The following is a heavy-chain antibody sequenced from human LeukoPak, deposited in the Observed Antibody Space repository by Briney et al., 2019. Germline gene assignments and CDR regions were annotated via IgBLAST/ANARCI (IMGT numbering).Heavy chain of an antibody. D-gene: IGHD3-3*01. Sequence: TASETLSLTCAVSGGSISSGGYSWSWIRQPPGKGLEWIGYIYYSGSTYYNPSLKSRVTISVDTSKNQFSLKLSSVTAADTAVYYCARGLRFLEWLLSDNWFDPWGQGTLVTVSS. CDR1: GGSISSGGYS. CDR3: ARGLRFLEWLLSDNWFDP. CDR2: IYYSGST. J-gene: IGHJ5*02. V-gene: IGHV4-31*11.